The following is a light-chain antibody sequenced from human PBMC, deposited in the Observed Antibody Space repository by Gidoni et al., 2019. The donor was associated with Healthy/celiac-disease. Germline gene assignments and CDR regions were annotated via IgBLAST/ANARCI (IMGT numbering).Light chain of an antibody. CDR2: EVS. J-gene: IGLJ2*01. Sequence: QSALTQPASVSGSPGQSITISFPGTSSDVGGYNYVSWYQQHPGKAPKLMIYEVSNRPSGVSNRFSGSKSGNTASLTISGLQVEDEADYYCSSYTSSSTLGVFGGGTKLTVL. V-gene: IGLV2-14*01. CDR3: SSYTSSSTLGV. CDR1: SSDVGGYNY.